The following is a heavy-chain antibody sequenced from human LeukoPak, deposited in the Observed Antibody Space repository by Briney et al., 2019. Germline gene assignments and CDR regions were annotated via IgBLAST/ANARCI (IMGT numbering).Heavy chain of an antibody. V-gene: IGHV3-7*01. CDR3: RGYCGSTSCTQFDY. CDR1: GFTFSTYW. CDR2: IKQDGSEK. Sequence: GGSPRLSCVASGFTFSTYWMSWVRQAPGKGLEWVANIKQDGSEKYYVDSVKGRFTISRDNAKNSLYLQMNSLRAEDTAVYYCRGYCGSTSCTQFDYWGQGTLVTVSS. D-gene: IGHD2-2*01. J-gene: IGHJ4*02.